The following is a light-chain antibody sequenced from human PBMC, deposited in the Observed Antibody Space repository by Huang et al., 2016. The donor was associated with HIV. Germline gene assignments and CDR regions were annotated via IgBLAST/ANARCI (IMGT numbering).Light chain of an antibody. CDR1: QDINNF. CDR2: AAS. V-gene: IGKV1-8*01. Sequence: IRMTQSPSSLSASTGDRVTITCRANQDINNFLAWYQQRPGSVPKLLIYAASTLQSGVPSRFSGNGSGTDFTLTIGCLHSEDVATYYCQQYDIHPLTFGQGTRVDIK. J-gene: IGKJ5*01. CDR3: QQYDIHPLT.